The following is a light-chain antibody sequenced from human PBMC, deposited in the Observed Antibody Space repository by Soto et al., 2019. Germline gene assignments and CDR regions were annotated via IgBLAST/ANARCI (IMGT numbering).Light chain of an antibody. CDR1: QSVSSSY. CDR3: QQYGSSPRT. V-gene: IGKV3-20*01. Sequence: EIVLTQSPGTLSLSPGERATLSCRASQSVSSSYLAWYQQKPGQAPRLLIYGASSRATGIPDRFSGSGSGTGFTLTISTLEPEDFAVYYCQQYGSSPRTFGQGTKLEIK. J-gene: IGKJ2*01. CDR2: GAS.